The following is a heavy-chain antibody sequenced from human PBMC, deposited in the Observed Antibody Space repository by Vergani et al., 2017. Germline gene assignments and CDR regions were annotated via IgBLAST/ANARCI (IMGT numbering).Heavy chain of an antibody. D-gene: IGHD3-3*01. J-gene: IGHJ4*02. V-gene: IGHV3-21*01. Sequence: EVQLLESGGGLVQPGGSLRLSCAASGFTFSSYAMSWVRQAPGKGLEWVSAISSSSSYIYYAEAVKGRFTISRDNAKNSLYLQMNSLRAEDTAVYYCARGMYDFWSGYYVPFDYWGQGTLVTVSS. CDR1: GFTFSSYA. CDR3: ARGMYDFWSGYYVPFDY. CDR2: ISSSSSYI.